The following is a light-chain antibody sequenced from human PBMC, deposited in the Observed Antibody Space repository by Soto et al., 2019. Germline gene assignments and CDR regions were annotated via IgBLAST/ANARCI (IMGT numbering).Light chain of an antibody. CDR3: RSYPRSYTYV. J-gene: IGLJ1*01. CDR2: DVS. V-gene: IGLV2-11*01. CDR1: SSDVGGYNY. Sequence: QSALTQPRSVSGSPGQSVTISCTGTSSDVGGYNYVSWYQQHPGKAPKLMIYDVSKRPSGVPDRFSGSKSGNTASLTISGLQAEDEADYYCRSYPRSYTYVFGTGTKVTVL.